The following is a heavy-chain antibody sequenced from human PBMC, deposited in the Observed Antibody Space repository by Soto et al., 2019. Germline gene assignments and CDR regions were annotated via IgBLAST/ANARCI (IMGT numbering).Heavy chain of an antibody. D-gene: IGHD2-8*01. Sequence: PSETLSLTCTVSGGSISSYCWSWIRQPPGKGLEWIGYIYYSGSTNYNPSLKSRVTISVDTSKNQFSLKLSSGTAADTAVYYCARRYCTNGVCYGLDWYFDLWGRGTLVTVSS. J-gene: IGHJ2*01. CDR3: ARRYCTNGVCYGLDWYFDL. CDR1: GGSISSYC. V-gene: IGHV4-59*01. CDR2: IYYSGST.